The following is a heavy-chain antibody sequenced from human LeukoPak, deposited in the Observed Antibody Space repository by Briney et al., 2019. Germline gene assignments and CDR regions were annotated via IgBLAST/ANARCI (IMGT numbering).Heavy chain of an antibody. Sequence: GGSLRLSCAASGFRFSTYWMTWVRQAPGKGLEWVANIKEDGSERNYVDSVKGRFIISRDNAKNSVYVQMNSLRVEDTDVYYCVRGEARYCTVTSGREEWFDPWGQGTLVTVSS. CDR2: IKEDGSER. CDR1: GFRFSTYW. D-gene: IGHD2-8*02. V-gene: IGHV3-7*05. J-gene: IGHJ5*02. CDR3: VRGEARYCTVTSGREEWFDP.